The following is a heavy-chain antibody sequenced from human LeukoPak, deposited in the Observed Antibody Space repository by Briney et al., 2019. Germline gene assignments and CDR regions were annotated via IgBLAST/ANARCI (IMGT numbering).Heavy chain of an antibody. CDR3: ARGGRYYYGSGSILFDY. CDR2: IYTSGST. V-gene: IGHV4-4*07. J-gene: IGHJ4*02. Sequence: SETLSLTCTVSGGSISSYYWSWIRQPAGKGLEWIGRIYTSGSTNYNPSLKSRVPMSVDTSKNQFSLKLSSVTAADTAVYYCARGGRYYYGSGSILFDYWGQGTLVTVSS. CDR1: GGSISSYY. D-gene: IGHD3-10*01.